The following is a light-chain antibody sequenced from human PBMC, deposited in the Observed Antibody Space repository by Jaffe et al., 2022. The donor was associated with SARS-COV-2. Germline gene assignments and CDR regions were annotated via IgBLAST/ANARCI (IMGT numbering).Light chain of an antibody. CDR1: SSDVGGYNY. J-gene: IGLJ2*01. CDR2: DVS. CDR3: SSSTSSAALV. Sequence: QSALTQPASVSGSPGQSITISCTGTSSDVGGYNYVSWYQQYPGKAPKLMIYDVSNRPSRVSYRFSGSKSGNTASLTISGLQAEDEGDYYCSSSTSSAALVFGGGTKLTVL. V-gene: IGLV2-14*01.